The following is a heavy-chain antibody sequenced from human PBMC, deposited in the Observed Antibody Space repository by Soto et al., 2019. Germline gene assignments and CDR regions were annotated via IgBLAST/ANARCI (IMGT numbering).Heavy chain of an antibody. CDR3: ARDRAGDGYNLAVD. J-gene: IGHJ4*02. CDR1: GFTFSTYT. V-gene: IGHV3-21*01. Sequence: EVQLVESGGGLVKPGGSLRLSCAASGFTFSTYTMNWVRQVPGTGLEWVSSISSTSYYIYYADSVKGRVTISRDNAKNSLYLQMNSRRVEDTAVYYCARDRAGDGYNLAVDWGQGTLVTVSS. D-gene: IGHD5-12*01. CDR2: ISSTSYYI.